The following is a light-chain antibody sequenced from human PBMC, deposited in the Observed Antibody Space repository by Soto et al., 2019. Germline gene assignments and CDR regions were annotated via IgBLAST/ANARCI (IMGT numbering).Light chain of an antibody. CDR1: SSNIGAGYD. CDR3: QSYDSSLSAVV. J-gene: IGLJ2*01. CDR2: ANN. V-gene: IGLV1-40*01. Sequence: QSVLTQPPSVSGAPGQRVTISCTGNSSNIGAGYDVQWYQQLPGTAPKVLIYANNNRPSGVPDRVSGSKSGTSASLAITGLQADDESHYYCQSYDSSLSAVVFGGGTKLTVL.